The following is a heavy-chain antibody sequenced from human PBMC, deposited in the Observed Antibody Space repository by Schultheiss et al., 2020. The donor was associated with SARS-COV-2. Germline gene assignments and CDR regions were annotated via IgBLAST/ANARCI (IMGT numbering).Heavy chain of an antibody. CDR1: GYTFTGYY. V-gene: IGHV1-18*04. Sequence: ASVKVSCKASGYTFTGYYMHWVRQAPGQGLEWMGWISAYNGNTNYAQKLQGRVTMTTDTSTSTAYMELRSLRSDDTAVYYCASLYPTYYGMDVWGQGTTVTVSS. CDR2: ISAYNGNT. J-gene: IGHJ6*02. CDR3: ASLYPTYYGMDV. D-gene: IGHD2-8*01.